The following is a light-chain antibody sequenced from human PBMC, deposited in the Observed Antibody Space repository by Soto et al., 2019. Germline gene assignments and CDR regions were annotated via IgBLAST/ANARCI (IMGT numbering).Light chain of an antibody. CDR2: GAS. CDR3: QRYGTSLPLT. J-gene: IGKJ4*01. Sequence: EIVLTQSPGTLSLSPGDRATLSCRASQSVSSNYLAWYQQKPGQAPRLLIYGASSRDTGIPDRFSGSGAGTHFTITISRLEPEDFAVYYCQRYGTSLPLTFGGGSKVEIK. CDR1: QSVSSNY. V-gene: IGKV3-20*01.